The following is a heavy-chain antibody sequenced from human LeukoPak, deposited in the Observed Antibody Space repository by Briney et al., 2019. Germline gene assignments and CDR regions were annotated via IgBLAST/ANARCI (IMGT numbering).Heavy chain of an antibody. D-gene: IGHD4-17*01. CDR1: GGSISSGGYS. Sequence: PSQTLSLTCAVSGGSISSGGYSWSWVRQPPGKGLEWIGYIYHSGSTYYNPSLKSRVTISVDRSKNQFSLKLSSVTAADTVVYYCARAGGDYTDRFDPWGQGTLVTVSS. CDR3: ARAGGDYTDRFDP. CDR2: IYHSGST. J-gene: IGHJ5*02. V-gene: IGHV4-30-2*01.